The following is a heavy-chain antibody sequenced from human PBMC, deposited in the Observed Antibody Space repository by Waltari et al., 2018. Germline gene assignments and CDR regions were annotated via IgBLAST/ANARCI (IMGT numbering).Heavy chain of an antibody. V-gene: IGHV3-9*01. D-gene: IGHD4-4*01. J-gene: IGHJ5*01. Sequence: EVHLVESGGGLVQPGRSLRLPCAAAGFIFADYAVHWVRQFPGKGLEWVSGLNWNGDTTGYADSVKGRFTISRDNAKNSLFLQMDSLTPEDTAVYYCTKDSGASLVTSFVDSWGHGTLVTVSS. CDR2: LNWNGDTT. CDR1: GFIFADYA. CDR3: TKDSGASLVTSFVDS.